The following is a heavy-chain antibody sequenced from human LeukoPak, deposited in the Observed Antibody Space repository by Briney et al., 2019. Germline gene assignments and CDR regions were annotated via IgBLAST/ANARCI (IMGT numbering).Heavy chain of an antibody. J-gene: IGHJ3*02. V-gene: IGHV1-46*01. CDR3: ARGRNYYDSSGYYYEGDAFDI. D-gene: IGHD3-22*01. Sequence: ASVKVSCKASGYIFTRYYMFWVRQAPAQGLEWMGIINPSGGSIRYAQKFQGRVTMTRDTSTSTVYMELSSLRSEDTAVYYCARGRNYYDSSGYYYEGDAFDIWGQGTMVTVSS. CDR1: GYIFTRYY. CDR2: INPSGGSI.